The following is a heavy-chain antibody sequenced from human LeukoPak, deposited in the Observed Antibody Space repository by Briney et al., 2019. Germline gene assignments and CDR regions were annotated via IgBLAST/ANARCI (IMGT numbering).Heavy chain of an antibody. V-gene: IGHV4-39*01. J-gene: IGHJ3*02. CDR1: GDSFSSNSYY. Sequence: SETLSVTCTVSGDSFSSNSYYWAWIRQPPGKGLECIGGIRYSGSTYFNPSLKSRVTISIDTSKNQISLNLISVTAADTAVYYCARLPRGYCSSTSCKGAFDIWGQGTMVTVSS. CDR3: ARLPRGYCSSTSCKGAFDI. D-gene: IGHD2-2*01. CDR2: IRYSGST.